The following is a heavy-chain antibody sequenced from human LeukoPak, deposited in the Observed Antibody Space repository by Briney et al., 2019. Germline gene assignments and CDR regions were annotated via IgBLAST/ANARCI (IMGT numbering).Heavy chain of an antibody. V-gene: IGHV3-9*01. CDR1: GFTFDDYA. CDR3: ARDRSYYGSGSYFDYMDV. D-gene: IGHD3-10*01. Sequence: PGRSLRLSCAASGFTFDDYAMHWVRQVPGKGLEWVSGISWNSGSIGYADSVKGRFTISRDNSKNTLYLQMNSLRAEDTAVYYCARDRSYYGSGSYFDYMDVWGKGPRSPSP. CDR2: ISWNSGSI. J-gene: IGHJ6*03.